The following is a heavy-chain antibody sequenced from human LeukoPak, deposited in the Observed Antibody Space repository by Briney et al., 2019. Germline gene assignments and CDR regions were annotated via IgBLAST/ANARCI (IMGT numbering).Heavy chain of an antibody. V-gene: IGHV3-30-3*01. D-gene: IGHD3-16*02. J-gene: IGHJ4*02. CDR2: ISYDGSNK. Sequence: GGSLRLSCAASGFTFSSYATHWVRQAPGKGLEWVAVISYDGSNKYYADSVKGRFTISRDNSKNTLYLQMNSLRAEDTAVYYCARDRGRYPRSCFDYWGQGTLVTVSS. CDR1: GFTFSSYA. CDR3: ARDRGRYPRSCFDY.